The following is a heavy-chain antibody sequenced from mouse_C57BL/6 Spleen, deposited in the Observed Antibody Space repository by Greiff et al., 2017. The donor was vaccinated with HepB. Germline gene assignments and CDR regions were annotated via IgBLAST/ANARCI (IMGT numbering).Heavy chain of an antibody. CDR2: IDPETGGT. V-gene: IGHV1-15*01. CDR3: TRETGFYYAIDY. CDR1: GYTFTDYE. Sequence: VKLVESGAELVRPGASVTLSCKASGYTFTDYEMHWVKQTPVHGLEWIGAIDPETGGTAYNQKFKGKAILTADKSSSTAYMELRSLTSEDSAVYYCTRETGFYYAIDYWGQGTSVTVSS. J-gene: IGHJ4*01. D-gene: IGHD4-1*01.